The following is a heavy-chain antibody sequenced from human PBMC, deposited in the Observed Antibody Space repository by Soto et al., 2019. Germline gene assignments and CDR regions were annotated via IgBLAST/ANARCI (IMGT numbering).Heavy chain of an antibody. CDR1: GFTFSSYG. J-gene: IGHJ5*02. Sequence: QVQLVESGGGVVQPGRSLRLSCAASGFTFSSYGMHWVRQAPGKGLEWVAVISYDGSHKYYADSVKGRFTISRDNSKNTLYLQMNSLRAEDTAVYYCAKALYCSGGSCFSLSSLGQGTLVTVSS. CDR2: ISYDGSHK. D-gene: IGHD2-15*01. CDR3: AKALYCSGGSCFSLSS. V-gene: IGHV3-30*18.